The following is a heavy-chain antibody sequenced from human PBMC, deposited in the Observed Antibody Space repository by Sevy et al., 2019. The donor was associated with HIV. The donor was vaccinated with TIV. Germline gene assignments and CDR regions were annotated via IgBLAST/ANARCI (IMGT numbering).Heavy chain of an antibody. J-gene: IGHJ4*02. D-gene: IGHD3-22*01. Sequence: ASVKVSCKLSGYTLTQLSMHWVRQAPGKGLEWLGSFDPEDDGTIYAQKFQGRVTMTEDTSTDTAYMELSRLRSEDTAVYYCATTKDYYESSGDPFDYWGQGTLVTVSS. CDR3: ATTKDYYESSGDPFDY. V-gene: IGHV1-24*01. CDR1: GYTLTQLS. CDR2: FDPEDDGT.